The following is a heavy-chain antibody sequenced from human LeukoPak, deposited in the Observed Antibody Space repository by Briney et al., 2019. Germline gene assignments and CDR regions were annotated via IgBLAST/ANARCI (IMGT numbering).Heavy chain of an antibody. V-gene: IGHV4-34*01. CDR2: INHSGST. CDR1: GGPFSGYY. D-gene: IGHD6-25*01. CDR3: ATRAAYYYYYGMDV. Sequence: KPSETLSLTCAVYGGPFSGYYWSWIRQPPGKGLEWIGEINHSGSTNYNPSLKSRVTISVDTSKNQFSLKLSSVTAADTAVYYCATRAAYYYYYGMDVWGQGTTVTVSS. J-gene: IGHJ6*02.